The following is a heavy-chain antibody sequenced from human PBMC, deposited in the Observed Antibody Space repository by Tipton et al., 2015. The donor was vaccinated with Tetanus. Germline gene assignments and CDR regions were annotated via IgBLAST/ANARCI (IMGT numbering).Heavy chain of an antibody. CDR3: VNFATS. CDR1: GFTFSAFT. CDR2: IDQAGSDK. J-gene: IGHJ4*02. Sequence: SLRLSCEASGFTFSAFTMHWVRQAPGKGLEWVANIDQAGSDKYYADSVKGRFTISRDNAKNSLFLQMNSLRDEDTAVYYCVNFATSRGQGTLVTVSS. V-gene: IGHV3-7*01.